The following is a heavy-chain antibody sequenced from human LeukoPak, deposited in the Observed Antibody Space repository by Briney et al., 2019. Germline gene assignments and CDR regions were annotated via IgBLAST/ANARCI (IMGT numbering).Heavy chain of an antibody. J-gene: IGHJ4*02. CDR1: GFTFDDYG. Sequence: GGSLRLSCAASGFTFDDYGMSWVRQAPGKGLEWVSGINWNGGSTGYADSMKGRFTISRDNAKNSLYLQMNSLRAEDTALYYCARDLTTVTTGPFDYWGQGTLVTVSS. V-gene: IGHV3-20*04. CDR2: INWNGGST. D-gene: IGHD4-17*01. CDR3: ARDLTTVTTGPFDY.